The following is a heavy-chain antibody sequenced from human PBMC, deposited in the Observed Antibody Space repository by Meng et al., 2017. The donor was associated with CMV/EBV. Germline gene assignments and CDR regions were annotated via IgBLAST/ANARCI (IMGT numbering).Heavy chain of an antibody. CDR1: GFTFSSYE. CDR3: ASYYYGSGSYYYGNDY. D-gene: IGHD3-10*01. J-gene: IGHJ4*02. CDR2: ISSSGSTI. Sequence: GESLKISCAASGFTFSSYEMNWVRQAPGKGLEWVSYISSSGSTIYYADSVKGRFTISGDNAKNSLYLQMNSLRAEDTAVYYCASYYYGSGSYYYGNDYWGQGTLVTVSS. V-gene: IGHV3-48*03.